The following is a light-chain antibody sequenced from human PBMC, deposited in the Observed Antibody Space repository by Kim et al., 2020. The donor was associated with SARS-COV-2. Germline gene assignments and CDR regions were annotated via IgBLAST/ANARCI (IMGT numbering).Light chain of an antibody. V-gene: IGKV1-39*01. CDR3: QQSDTTPRT. J-gene: IGKJ1*01. Sequence: DIQMTQSPSSLSASVGDRVTIACRASQIINKYVNWYQQKPGKAPKLLIYAASSLHSGVSSRFNGSGSGTDFTLTISSLQLEDSATYYCQQSDTTPRTFGQGTKVDIK. CDR2: AAS. CDR1: QIINKY.